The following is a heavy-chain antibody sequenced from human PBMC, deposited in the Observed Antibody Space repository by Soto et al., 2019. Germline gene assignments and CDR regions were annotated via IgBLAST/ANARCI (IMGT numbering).Heavy chain of an antibody. CDR1: GFTFSSRW. V-gene: IGHV3-74*01. Sequence: GGSLRLSCAASGFTFSSRWMHWVRQAPGKGLVWVSRINSDGTTITYADSVKGRFTISRDNAKNTLYLQMNSLRAEDTAVYYCARGTQTTVTTRLFDCWGQGTLVTVPQ. J-gene: IGHJ4*02. CDR3: ARGTQTTVTTRLFDC. CDR2: INSDGTTI. D-gene: IGHD4-17*01.